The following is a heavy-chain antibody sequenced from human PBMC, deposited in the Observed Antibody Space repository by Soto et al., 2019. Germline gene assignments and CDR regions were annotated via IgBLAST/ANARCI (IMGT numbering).Heavy chain of an antibody. CDR3: ARDRRYFDWLARHYYFDY. Sequence: ASVKVSCTASGSTFTGDYMHWGRQAPGQGLEWMGWINPNSGGTNYAQKFQGRVTMTRDTSISTAYMELSRLRSDDTAVYYCARDRRYFDWLARHYYFDYWGQGTLVTVSS. CDR1: GSTFTGDY. CDR2: INPNSGGT. D-gene: IGHD3-9*01. J-gene: IGHJ4*02. V-gene: IGHV1-2*02.